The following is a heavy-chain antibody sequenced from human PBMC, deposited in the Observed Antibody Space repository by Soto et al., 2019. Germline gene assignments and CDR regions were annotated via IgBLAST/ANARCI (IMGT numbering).Heavy chain of an antibody. Sequence: SGPTLVNPTQTLTLTCTFSGFSLSGGGVGVGWIRQPPGKARGWVALIYWNDDRRYSPSLKSRLTITKDTSKKQVVLTMTNMDPEDTATYYCAHKMDTVDWFGPWGRGTLVTVSS. CDR1: GFSLSGGGVG. CDR3: AHKMDTVDWFGP. V-gene: IGHV2-5*01. D-gene: IGHD5-18*01. CDR2: IYWNDDR. J-gene: IGHJ5*02.